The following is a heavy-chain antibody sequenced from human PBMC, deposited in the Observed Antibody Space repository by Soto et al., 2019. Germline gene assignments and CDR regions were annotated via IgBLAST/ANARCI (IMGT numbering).Heavy chain of an antibody. V-gene: IGHV3-33*01. CDR3: ARESPGNYFDY. Sequence: VAVIWYDGSNKYYADSVKGRFTISRDNSKNTLYLQMNSLRAEDTAVYYCARESPGNYFDYWGQGTLVTVSS. J-gene: IGHJ4*02. CDR2: IWYDGSNK.